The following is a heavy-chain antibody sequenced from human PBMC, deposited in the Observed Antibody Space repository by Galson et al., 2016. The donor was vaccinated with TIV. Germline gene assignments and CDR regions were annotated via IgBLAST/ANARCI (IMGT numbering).Heavy chain of an antibody. V-gene: IGHV3-15*01. J-gene: IGHJ3*02. CDR3: SRGAYGGFLGSEASDI. CDR1: GFIFSNAW. Sequence: SLRLSCAGSGFIFSNAWMTWVRQEPGKDLEWVGRIRSHFDGGTIDYAAPVRGRFLISRDDSAQTLYLQMTSLKTEDTGVYYCSRGAYGGFLGSEASDIWGQGTLVSVSS. D-gene: IGHD4-23*01. CDR2: IRSHFDGGTI.